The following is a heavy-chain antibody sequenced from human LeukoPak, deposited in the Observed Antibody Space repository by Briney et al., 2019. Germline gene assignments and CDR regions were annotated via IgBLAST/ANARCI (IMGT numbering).Heavy chain of an antibody. CDR1: GFTFSSYS. Sequence: GGSLRLSCAASGFTFSSYSMNWVRQAPGKGLEWVSSISSSSSYIYYADSVKGRFTISRDNAKNSPYLQMNSLRAEDTAVYYCARVGIAVAGTKGFDYWGQGTLVTVSS. J-gene: IGHJ4*02. CDR2: ISSSSSYI. CDR3: ARVGIAVAGTKGFDY. V-gene: IGHV3-21*01. D-gene: IGHD6-19*01.